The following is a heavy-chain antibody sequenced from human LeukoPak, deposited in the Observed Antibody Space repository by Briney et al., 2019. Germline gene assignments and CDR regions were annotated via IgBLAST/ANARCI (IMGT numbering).Heavy chain of an antibody. V-gene: IGHV3-7*03. CDR1: GFSFSTYW. J-gene: IGHJ4*02. CDR2: IKQDGSEK. D-gene: IGHD3-10*01. CDR3: AREVLWFGELLAPFGY. Sequence: GGSLRLSCTGSGFSFSTYWMIWVRQAPGKGLEWVASIKQDGSEKYYADSVKGRFTISRDNAKNSLYLQMNSLRAEDTAVYYCAREVLWFGELLAPFGYWGQGTLVTVSS.